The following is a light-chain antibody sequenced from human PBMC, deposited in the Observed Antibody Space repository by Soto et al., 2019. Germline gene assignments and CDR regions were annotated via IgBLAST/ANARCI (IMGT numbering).Light chain of an antibody. Sequence: DIVMTQSPLSLPVTPGEPASISCRSSQSLLHSNGYNYLDWYLQKPGQSPQLLIYLGSNRASGVPDRFSGSGSGTDFTLKISRVEAEDFGVYYCMQALQTPRTLGQGTKLEIK. CDR2: LGS. CDR3: MQALQTPRT. V-gene: IGKV2-28*01. J-gene: IGKJ2*01. CDR1: QSLLHSNGYNY.